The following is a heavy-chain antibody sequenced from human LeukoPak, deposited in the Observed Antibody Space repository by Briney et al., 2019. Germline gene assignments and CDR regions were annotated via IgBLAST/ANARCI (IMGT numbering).Heavy chain of an antibody. CDR1: GGSISSYY. D-gene: IGHD3-22*01. CDR3: ARDLYYYDSSGYNPPFDY. J-gene: IGHJ4*02. Sequence: SETLSLTCTVSGGSISSYYWSWIRQPARKGLEWIGRIYTSGSTNYNPSLKSRVTMSVDTSKNQFSLKLSSVTAADTAVYYCARDLYYYDSSGYNPPFDYWGQGTLVTVSS. CDR2: IYTSGST. V-gene: IGHV4-4*07.